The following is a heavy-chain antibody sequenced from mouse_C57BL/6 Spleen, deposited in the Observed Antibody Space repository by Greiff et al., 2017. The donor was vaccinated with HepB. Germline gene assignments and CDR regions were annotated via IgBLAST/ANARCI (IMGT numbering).Heavy chain of an antibody. CDR1: GFTFSSYA. V-gene: IGHV5-4*03. CDR3: ARGYYYYAMDY. Sequence: EVMLVESGGGLVKPGGSLKLSCAASGFTFSSYAMSWVRQTPEKRLEWVATISDGGSYTYYPDNVKGRFTISRDNAKNNLYLQMSHLKSEDTAMYYCARGYYYYAMDYWGQGTSVTVSS. J-gene: IGHJ4*01. CDR2: ISDGGSYT.